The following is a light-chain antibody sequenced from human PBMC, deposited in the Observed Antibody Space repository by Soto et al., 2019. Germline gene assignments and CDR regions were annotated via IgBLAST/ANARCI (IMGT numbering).Light chain of an antibody. CDR2: GAS. J-gene: IGKJ4*01. CDR1: QSISTY. CDR3: QKRSNWPPSLT. V-gene: IGKV3-11*01. Sequence: EIVLTQSPATLSLSPGERATLSCRASQSISTYLAWYQQKPGQAPRLLIYGASNRATGIPARFSGSGFGTDFPLTISSLEPEDFAVYYCQKRSNWPPSLTFGGGTKVEIK.